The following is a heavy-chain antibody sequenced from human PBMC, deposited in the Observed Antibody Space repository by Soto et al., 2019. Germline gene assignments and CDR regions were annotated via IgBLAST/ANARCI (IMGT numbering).Heavy chain of an antibody. J-gene: IGHJ4*02. CDR2: ISGSGGSI. V-gene: IGHV3-23*01. CDR3: ARVAPEYSSTPRRFDF. Sequence: GGSLRLSCAASGFTFGIYAMSWVRQAPGKGLEWVSSISGSGGSIYYAHSVKGRFTISRDKTKNTLDLQMNSLRAEDTAVYHCARVAPEYSSTPRRFDFWGQGXLVTVYS. CDR1: GFTFGIYA. D-gene: IGHD6-13*01.